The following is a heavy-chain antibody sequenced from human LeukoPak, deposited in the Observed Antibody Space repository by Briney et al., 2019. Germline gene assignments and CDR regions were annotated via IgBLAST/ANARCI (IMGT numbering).Heavy chain of an antibody. CDR1: GGSFSGYY. D-gene: IGHD6-19*01. CDR3: ARVGSGWSGALRY. V-gene: IGHV4-34*01. J-gene: IGHJ4*02. Sequence: SETLSLTCAVYGGSFSGYYWSWLRQPPGKGLEGIGEINHSGSTNYNPSLKRRVTISVDTSKNQFSLKLSSVTAADTAVYYCARVGSGWSGALRYWGQGTLVTVSS. CDR2: INHSGST.